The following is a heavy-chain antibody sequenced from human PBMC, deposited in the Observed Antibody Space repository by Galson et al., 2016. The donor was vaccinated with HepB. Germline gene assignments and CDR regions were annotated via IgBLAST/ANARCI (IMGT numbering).Heavy chain of an antibody. D-gene: IGHD2/OR15-2a*01. J-gene: IGHJ6*02. V-gene: IGHV3-21*01. CDR2: TGTGNGYK. CDR3: VKSSEGLLRYSGMDV. Sequence: SLRLSCAASGFTFSTYSMSWVRQAPGRGLEWVSSTGTGNGYKYYADSVKGRVTISRDDAKNSPYLQMVSLSAEDTAIYYGVKSSEGLLRYSGMDVWCQGTTVTVSS. CDR1: GFTFSTYS.